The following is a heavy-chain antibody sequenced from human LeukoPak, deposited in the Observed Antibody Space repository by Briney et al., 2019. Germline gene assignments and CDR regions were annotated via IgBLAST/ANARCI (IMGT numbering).Heavy chain of an antibody. Sequence: SGTLSLTCGVSGGSISTTNWWTWVRQPPGKGLEWIGYIYYSGSTNYNPSLKSRVTISRDTSKNQFSLKLRSVTAADTAVYYCTSGGMVSGDYWGHGTLVTVSS. CDR2: IYYSGST. V-gene: IGHV4-4*02. J-gene: IGHJ4*01. CDR3: TSGGMVSGDY. D-gene: IGHD2-8*01. CDR1: GGSISTTNW.